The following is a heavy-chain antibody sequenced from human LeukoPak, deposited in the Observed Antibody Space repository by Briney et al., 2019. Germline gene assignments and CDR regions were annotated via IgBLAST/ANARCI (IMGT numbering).Heavy chain of an antibody. CDR3: ARHILGMRYSSSWYREINWFDP. CDR1: GGSISSGTYY. J-gene: IGHJ5*02. CDR2: IYYSGST. D-gene: IGHD6-13*01. V-gene: IGHV4-39*01. Sequence: PSQTLSLTCTVSGGSISSGTYYWGWIRQPAGKGLEWIGSIYYSGSTYYNPSLKSRVTISVDTSKNQFSLKLSSVTAADTAVYFCARHILGMRYSSSWYREINWFDPWGQGTLVTVSS.